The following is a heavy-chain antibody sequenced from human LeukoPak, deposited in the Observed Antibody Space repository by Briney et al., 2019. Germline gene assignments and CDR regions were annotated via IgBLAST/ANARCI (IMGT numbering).Heavy chain of an antibody. CDR3: TLFHGPEEWYMDV. CDR1: GFTFGDYA. J-gene: IGHJ6*03. V-gene: IGHV3-49*03. Sequence: PGGSPRLSCTASGFTFGDYAMSWFRQAPGKGLEWVGFIRSKAYGGTTEYAASVKGRFTISRDDSKSIAYLQMNSLKTEDTAVYYCTLFHGPEEWYMDVWGKGTTVTVSS. CDR2: IRSKAYGGTT. D-gene: IGHD3-3*01.